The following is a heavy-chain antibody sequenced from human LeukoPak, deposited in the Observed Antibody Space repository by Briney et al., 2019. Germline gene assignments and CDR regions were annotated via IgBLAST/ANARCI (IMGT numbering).Heavy chain of an antibody. D-gene: IGHD1-14*01. CDR3: ARDQPRGLLLFDY. Sequence: GGPLRLSCVASGFTFSSYAMDWVRQAPGKGPEWVSAIGASGGDTDYADSVKGRFTVSRDNSKNTLYLQLNSLRADDTAVYYCARDQPRGLLLFDYWGQGTLVTVSS. V-gene: IGHV3-23*01. CDR2: IGASGGDT. J-gene: IGHJ4*02. CDR1: GFTFSSYA.